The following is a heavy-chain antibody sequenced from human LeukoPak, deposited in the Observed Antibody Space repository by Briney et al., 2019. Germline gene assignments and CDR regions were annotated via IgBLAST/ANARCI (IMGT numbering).Heavy chain of an antibody. D-gene: IGHD5-12*01. J-gene: IGHJ4*02. CDR1: GFTFSGSA. CDR2: IRSKAHSYAT. CDR3: ARGPSGYHNT. Sequence: GGSLRLSCAASGFTFSGSAMHWVRQASGKGLEWVGRIRSKAHSYATAYAASVKGRFTISRDDSKNTAYLQMNSLRAEDTAVYYYARGPSGYHNTGGQGTLVTVSS. V-gene: IGHV3-73*01.